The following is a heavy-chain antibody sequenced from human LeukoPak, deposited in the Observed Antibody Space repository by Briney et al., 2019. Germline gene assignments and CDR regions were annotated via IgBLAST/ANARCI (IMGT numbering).Heavy chain of an antibody. D-gene: IGHD2-2*01. CDR1: GGTFSSYA. Sequence: ASVKVSCKASGGTFSSYAISWVRQAPGQGLEWMGGIIPIFGTANYAQKFQGRVTITADESTSTAYMELGSLRSEDTAVYYCAKDGEYQLLSLNNYGDRNWFDPWGQGTLVTVSS. J-gene: IGHJ5*02. CDR3: AKDGEYQLLSLNNYGDRNWFDP. V-gene: IGHV1-69*13. CDR2: IIPIFGTA.